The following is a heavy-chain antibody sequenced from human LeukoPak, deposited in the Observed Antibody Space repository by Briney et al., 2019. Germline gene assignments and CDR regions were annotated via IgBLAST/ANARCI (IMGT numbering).Heavy chain of an antibody. Sequence: PSETLSLTCTVSGGSISSGSYYWSWVRQPAGKGPEWIGRIYTSGSTNYNPSLKSRVTISVDTSKNQFSLKLSSVTAADTAVYYCARGEYSSSLNWFDPWGQGTLVTVSS. CDR1: GGSISSGSYY. CDR3: ARGEYSSSLNWFDP. V-gene: IGHV4-61*02. J-gene: IGHJ5*02. CDR2: IYTSGST. D-gene: IGHD6-13*01.